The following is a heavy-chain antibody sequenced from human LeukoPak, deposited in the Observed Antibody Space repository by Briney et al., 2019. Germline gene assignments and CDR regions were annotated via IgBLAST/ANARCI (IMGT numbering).Heavy chain of an antibody. Sequence: GASVKDSFKASRYTFTSYGISWVRQAPGQGREWMGWISAYNGNTNYAQKLQGRVTMTTDTATSTAYMELRRLRADDTAVYYCSSGSVEYFQHWGQGTLVTVSS. CDR2: ISAYNGNT. V-gene: IGHV1-18*01. J-gene: IGHJ1*01. CDR1: RYTFTSYG. CDR3: SSGSVEYFQH. D-gene: IGHD3-22*01.